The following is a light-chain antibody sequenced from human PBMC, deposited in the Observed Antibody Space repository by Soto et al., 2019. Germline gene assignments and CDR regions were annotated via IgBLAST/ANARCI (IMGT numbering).Light chain of an antibody. J-gene: IGLJ1*01. CDR1: NSDIGTYNY. CDR3: SSYTSSSTYV. V-gene: IGLV2-14*01. Sequence: QSVLTQPASVSGSPGQSITISCTGTNSDIGTYNYVSWSQQHPGKAPKLMIYEVNNRPSGVSNRFSGSKSGHTASLTISGLQAEDEADYYCSSYTSSSTYVFGTGTKVTVL. CDR2: EVN.